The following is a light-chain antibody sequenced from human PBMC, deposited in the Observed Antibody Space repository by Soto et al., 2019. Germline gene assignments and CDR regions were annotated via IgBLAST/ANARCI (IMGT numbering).Light chain of an antibody. V-gene: IGKV1-39*01. CDR1: QSISGY. CDR3: QQSYSTPPYT. J-gene: IGKJ2*01. CDR2: AAS. Sequence: DIQMTQSPSSLSASVGDRVTITCRASQSISGYLNWYQQKPGKAPKLLIYAASSLQSGVPSRFSGSGSGTYFTLTINSLQPEDFATYYCQQSYSTPPYTFGQGTKLEIK.